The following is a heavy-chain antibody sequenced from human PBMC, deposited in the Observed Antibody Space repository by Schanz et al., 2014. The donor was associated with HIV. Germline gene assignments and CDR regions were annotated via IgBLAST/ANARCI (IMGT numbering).Heavy chain of an antibody. J-gene: IGHJ4*02. CDR3: ARVGRAYYYDSSGGIDY. CDR1: GYIFTSNG. V-gene: IGHV1-18*01. D-gene: IGHD3-22*01. Sequence: QVQLVQSGAEVKKPGASVKVSCKASGYIFTSNGISWERQAPGQGLEWMGWISAYNGKTNYARKVQGRVTMTRDTSISTAYMELSRLRSDDTAVYYCARVGRAYYYDSSGGIDYWGQGTLVTVSS. CDR2: ISAYNGKT.